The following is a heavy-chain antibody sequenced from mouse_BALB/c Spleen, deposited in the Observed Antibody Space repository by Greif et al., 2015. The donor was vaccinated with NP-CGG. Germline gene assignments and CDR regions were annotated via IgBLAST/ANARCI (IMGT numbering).Heavy chain of an antibody. CDR2: ISSGSSTI. CDR1: GFTFSSFG. Sequence: EVKLVESGGGLVQPGGSRKLSCAASGFTFSSFGMHWVRQAPEKGLEWVAYISSGSSTIYYADTVKGRFTISRDNPKNTLFLQMTSLRSEDTAMYYCARRGLYDAPFAYWGQGTLVTVSA. V-gene: IGHV5-17*02. CDR3: ARRGLYDAPFAY. J-gene: IGHJ3*01. D-gene: IGHD2-12*01.